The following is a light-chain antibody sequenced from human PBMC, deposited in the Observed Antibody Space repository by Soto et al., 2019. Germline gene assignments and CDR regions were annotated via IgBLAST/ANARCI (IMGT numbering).Light chain of an antibody. CDR1: QSVSNNY. V-gene: IGKV3D-20*02. J-gene: IGKJ1*01. CDR2: DAS. CDR3: QQRGNWWT. Sequence: EIVLTQSPGTLSLSPGERATLSCRASQSVSNNYLAWYQQKPGQAPRLLIYDASIRATGIPARFSGSGSGTDFTLTITSLEPEDFAIYFCQQRGNWWTFGQGTKVDI.